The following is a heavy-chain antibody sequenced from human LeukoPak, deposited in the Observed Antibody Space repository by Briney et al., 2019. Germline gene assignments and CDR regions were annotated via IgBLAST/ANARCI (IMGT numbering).Heavy chain of an antibody. CDR3: ASLLNGEGIDS. V-gene: IGHV3-33*01. CDR2: IWYDGSGK. Sequence: PGGSLRLSCAASGFTFSSYGMHWVRQGPGKGLEWVAVIWYDGSGKYYAESVKGRFTISRDNSKNTLYLQMNSLRAEDTAVYYCASLLNGEGIDSWGQGTLVTVSS. D-gene: IGHD2-8*01. J-gene: IGHJ4*02. CDR1: GFTFSSYG.